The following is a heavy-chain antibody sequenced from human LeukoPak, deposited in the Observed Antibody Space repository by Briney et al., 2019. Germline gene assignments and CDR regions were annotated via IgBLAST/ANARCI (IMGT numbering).Heavy chain of an antibody. Sequence: GGSLRLSCAASGFTLSNYAMHWVRQPPGKGLEYVSSIIDDGRSTYYANSMRGTLTISRANSKDTLCLQMGSLRTEETAVYFCAHFGVVIYWGEG. CDR3: AHFGVVIY. CDR2: IIDDGRST. CDR1: GFTLSNYA. J-gene: IGHJ4*02. V-gene: IGHV3-64*01. D-gene: IGHD3-3*01.